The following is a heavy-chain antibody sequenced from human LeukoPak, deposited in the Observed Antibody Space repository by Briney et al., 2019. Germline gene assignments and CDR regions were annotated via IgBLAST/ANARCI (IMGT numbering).Heavy chain of an antibody. CDR1: GFTFSSYA. D-gene: IGHD4-17*01. V-gene: IGHV3-30*04. J-gene: IGHJ6*03. Sequence: GGSLRLSCAASGFTFSSYAMHWVRQAPGKGLEWVAVISYDGSNKYYADSVRGRFTISRDNSKNTLYLQMNSLRAEDTAVYYCARASPTVTTPIYYYYYYMDVWGKGTTVTVSS. CDR3: ARASPTVTTPIYYYYYYMDV. CDR2: ISYDGSNK.